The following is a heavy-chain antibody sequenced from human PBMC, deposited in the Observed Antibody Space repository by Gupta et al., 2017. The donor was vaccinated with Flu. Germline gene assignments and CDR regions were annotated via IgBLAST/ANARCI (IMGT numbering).Heavy chain of an antibody. CDR3: ARARNYYDSSGYYSVDAFDI. D-gene: IGHD3-22*01. V-gene: IGHV1-69*06. CDR1: GGTFSSYA. Sequence: QVQLVQSGAEVKKPGSSVKVSCKASGGTFSSYAIRWVRQAPGQGLEWMGGILPIFGTANYAQKFQGRVTITADKSTSTAYMELSSLRSEDTAVYYCARARNYYDSSGYYSVDAFDIWGQGTMVTVSS. CDR2: ILPIFGTA. J-gene: IGHJ3*02.